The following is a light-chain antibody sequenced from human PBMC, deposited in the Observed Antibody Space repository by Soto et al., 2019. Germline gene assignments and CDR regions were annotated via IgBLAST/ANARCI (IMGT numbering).Light chain of an antibody. V-gene: IGLV2-14*03. J-gene: IGLJ2*01. CDR2: DVS. Sequence: QSALTQPASVSGSPGQSITISCTGTSSDVGGYNYVSWYQQHPGKAPKLMIYDVSSRPSGVSNRFSGSKSGNTASLTISGLQAEDEADYYCCSYTSSSTPVVFGGGTKVTVL. CDR1: SSDVGGYNY. CDR3: CSYTSSSTPVV.